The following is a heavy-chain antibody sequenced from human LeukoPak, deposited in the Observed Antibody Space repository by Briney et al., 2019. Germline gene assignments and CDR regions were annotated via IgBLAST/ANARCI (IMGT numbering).Heavy chain of an antibody. CDR1: GGSISSYY. CDR3: ARHIVRSYYYYYMDV. Sequence: SETLSLTCTVSGGSISSYYWSWIRQPPGKGLEWIGYISYSGTTNYNPSLESRITISVDTSKNQFSLKLSSVTAADTAVYYCARHIVRSYYYYYMDVWGKGTTVTVS. J-gene: IGHJ6*03. CDR2: ISYSGTT. V-gene: IGHV4-59*08. D-gene: IGHD2-15*01.